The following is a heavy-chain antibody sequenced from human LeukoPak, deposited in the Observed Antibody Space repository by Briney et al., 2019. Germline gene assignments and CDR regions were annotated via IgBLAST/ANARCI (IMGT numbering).Heavy chain of an antibody. CDR2: INHSGST. Sequence: PSETLSLTCAVYGGSFSGYYWSWIRQPPGKGLEWIGEINHSGSTNYNPSLKSRVTISVDTSKNQFSLKLSSVTAADTAVYYCARRRITIFGVVIIGSDYFDYWGQGTLVTVS. J-gene: IGHJ4*02. CDR3: ARRRITIFGVVIIGSDYFDY. CDR1: GGSFSGYY. D-gene: IGHD3-3*01. V-gene: IGHV4-34*01.